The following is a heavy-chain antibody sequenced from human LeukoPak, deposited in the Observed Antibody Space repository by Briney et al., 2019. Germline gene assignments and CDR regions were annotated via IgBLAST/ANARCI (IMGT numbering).Heavy chain of an antibody. D-gene: IGHD3-10*01. CDR1: GGSISSYY. V-gene: IGHV4-59*01. CDR3: ARVLKAIRTDAFDI. Sequence: PSETLSLTCTVSGGSISSYYWSWIRQPPGKGLEWIGYIYYSGSTNYNPSLKSRVTISADTSKNQFSLKLSSVTAADTAVYYCARVLKAIRTDAFDIWGQGTMVTVSS. CDR2: IYYSGST. J-gene: IGHJ3*02.